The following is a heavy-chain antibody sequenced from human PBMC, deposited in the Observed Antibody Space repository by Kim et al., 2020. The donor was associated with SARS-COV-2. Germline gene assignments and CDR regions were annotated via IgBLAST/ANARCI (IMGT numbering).Heavy chain of an antibody. J-gene: IGHJ4*02. CDR3: ARTTITGGADDY. D-gene: IGHD3-9*01. CDR2: IDHSGST. V-gene: IGHV4-4*02. CDR1: GGSLSSSHW. Sequence: SETLSLTCAVSGGSLSSSHWWTWVRQPPGKGLEWIGEIDHSGSTNFNPSLKSRVTISVDKTKNQFSLKLTSLTAADTAVYYCARTTITGGADDYWGQGTLVTASS.